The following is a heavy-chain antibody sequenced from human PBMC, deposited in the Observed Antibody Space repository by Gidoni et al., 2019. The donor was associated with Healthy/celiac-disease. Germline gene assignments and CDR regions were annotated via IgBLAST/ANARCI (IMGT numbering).Heavy chain of an antibody. V-gene: IGHV3-33*01. CDR1: GFTFSSYG. Sequence: QVQLVESGGGVVQPGRSLRLSCAASGFTFSSYGMHWVRQAPGKGLEWVAVIWYDGSNKYYADSVKGRFTISRDNSKNTLYLQMNSLRAEDTAVYYCARDRAMVRQHGGMDVWGQGTTVTVSS. J-gene: IGHJ6*02. CDR3: ARDRAMVRQHGGMDV. CDR2: IWYDGSNK. D-gene: IGHD3-10*01.